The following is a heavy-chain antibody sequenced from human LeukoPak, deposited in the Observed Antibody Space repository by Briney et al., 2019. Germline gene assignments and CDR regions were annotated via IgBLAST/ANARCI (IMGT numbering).Heavy chain of an antibody. D-gene: IGHD2-15*01. Sequence: GGSLRLSCAASGFTVSSNYMTWVRQAPGKGLEWVSVIYSGGNTNYADSVKRRFTISRDKSENTLYLQMNSLRAEDTAVYYCARSQVGSGGSCYNPYYYYYMDVWGKGTTVTVSS. CDR1: GFTVSSNY. J-gene: IGHJ6*03. CDR2: IYSGGNT. V-gene: IGHV3-66*02. CDR3: ARSQVGSGGSCYNPYYYYYMDV.